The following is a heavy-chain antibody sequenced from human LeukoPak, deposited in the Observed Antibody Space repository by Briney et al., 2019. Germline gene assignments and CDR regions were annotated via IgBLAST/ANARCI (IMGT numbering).Heavy chain of an antibody. CDR2: ISSSSSCI. CDR3: ARDETILWFDY. Sequence: GGSLRLSCAASGFTFSSYSMNWVRQAPGKGLEWVSSISSSSSCIYYADSVKGRFTISRDNAKNSLYLQMNSLRAEDTAVYYCARDETILWFDYWGQGTLVTVSS. CDR1: GFTFSSYS. V-gene: IGHV3-21*01. J-gene: IGHJ5*01. D-gene: IGHD3-9*01.